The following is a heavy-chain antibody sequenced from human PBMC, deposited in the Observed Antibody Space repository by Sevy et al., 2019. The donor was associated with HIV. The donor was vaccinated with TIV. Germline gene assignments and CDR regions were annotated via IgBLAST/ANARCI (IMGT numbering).Heavy chain of an antibody. V-gene: IGHV3-33*08. CDR1: GFTFNNYG. D-gene: IGHD3-3*01. Sequence: GGSLRLSCAASGFTFNNYGMHWVRQAPGKGLEWVALIWYDGSKKYYADSVKGRFAISRDNSTNTLYLQMNSLRPEDTALYYCASGPYYDFWSGRYWGQGTLVTVSS. CDR3: ASGPYYDFWSGRY. J-gene: IGHJ4*02. CDR2: IWYDGSKK.